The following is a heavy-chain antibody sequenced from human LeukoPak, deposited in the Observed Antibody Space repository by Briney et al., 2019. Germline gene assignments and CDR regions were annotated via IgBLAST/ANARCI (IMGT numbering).Heavy chain of an antibody. CDR1: GGSFSGYY. V-gene: IGHV4-34*01. J-gene: IGHJ4*02. CDR2: INHSGST. CDR3: ARDEVSGSSWYETFDY. D-gene: IGHD6-13*01. Sequence: SETLSLTCAVYGGSFSGYYWSWIRQPPGKGLEWIGEINHSGSTNYNPSLKSRVTISVDTSKNQFSLKLSSVTAADTAVYYCARDEVSGSSWYETFDYWGQGTLVTVSS.